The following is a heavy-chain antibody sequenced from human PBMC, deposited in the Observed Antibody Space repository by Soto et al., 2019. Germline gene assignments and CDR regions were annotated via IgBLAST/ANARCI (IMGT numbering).Heavy chain of an antibody. Sequence: GGSLRLSCAASGFTFEDYSMHWVRQVPGKGLEWVSGISWNISAIGYADAVKGRFTISRNNAKNSLYLQMDSLRAEDTALYYCAKGFSRYFDSWGQGVLVTVSS. CDR2: ISWNISAI. D-gene: IGHD2-2*01. CDR3: AKGFSRYFDS. J-gene: IGHJ4*02. V-gene: IGHV3-9*01. CDR1: GFTFEDYS.